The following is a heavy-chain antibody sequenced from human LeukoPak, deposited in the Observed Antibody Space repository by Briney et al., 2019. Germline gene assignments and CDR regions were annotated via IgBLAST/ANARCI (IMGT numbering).Heavy chain of an antibody. Sequence: PGGSLRLSCAASGFTFSSYAMSWVRQGPGKGLEWVSAISGSGGSTYYADSVKGRFTISRDNFKNTLYLQMNSLRAEDTAVYYCAKAQHWNYHIYAFDIWGQGTMVTVSS. CDR1: GFTFSSYA. CDR2: ISGSGGST. CDR3: AKAQHWNYHIYAFDI. J-gene: IGHJ3*02. V-gene: IGHV3-23*01. D-gene: IGHD1-7*01.